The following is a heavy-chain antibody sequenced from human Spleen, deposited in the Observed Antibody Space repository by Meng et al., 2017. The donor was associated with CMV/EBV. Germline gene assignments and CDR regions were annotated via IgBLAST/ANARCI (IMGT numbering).Heavy chain of an antibody. V-gene: IGHV1-2*02. J-gene: IGHJ4*02. CDR1: GYSFTGQY. CDR3: AREGPAWNYDF. CDR2: INPNSGGT. Sequence: SCKASGYSFTGQYLHWVRKAPGQGLEWMAWINPNSGGTYYAEKFQGSVTVTRNTYSNTAYLELRGLTSDDTAVYYCAREGPAWNYDFWGQGTLVTVSS. D-gene: IGHD1-7*01.